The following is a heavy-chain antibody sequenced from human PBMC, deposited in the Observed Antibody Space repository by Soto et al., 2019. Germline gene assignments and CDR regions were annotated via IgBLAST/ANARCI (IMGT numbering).Heavy chain of an antibody. CDR1: GASISNSY. CDR3: ARFVVPAAIPPGDYYYGMDV. J-gene: IGHJ6*02. Sequence: SETLSLTCTVSGASISNSYWSWIRQPPGKGLEWIGYIYYSGTTNYNPSLNSRVTISVDTSKNQFSLKLSSVTAADTAVYYCARFVVPAAIPPGDYYYGMDVWGQGTTVTVSS. CDR2: IYYSGTT. D-gene: IGHD2-2*01. V-gene: IGHV4-59*08.